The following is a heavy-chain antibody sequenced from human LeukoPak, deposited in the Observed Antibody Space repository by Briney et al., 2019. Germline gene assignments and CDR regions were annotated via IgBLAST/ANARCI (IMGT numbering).Heavy chain of an antibody. D-gene: IGHD3-22*01. CDR3: ARTDSPFNYYDPQWPEEDAFDI. CDR1: GFTLSNYG. V-gene: IGHV3-30*19. Sequence: GGSLRLSCAVSGFTLSNYGMHWVRQAPGKGLEWVAVISYDGSNKYYADSVKGRFTISRDNSKNTLYLQMNSLRAEDTAVYYCARTDSPFNYYDPQWPEEDAFDIWGQGTMVTVSS. J-gene: IGHJ3*02. CDR2: ISYDGSNK.